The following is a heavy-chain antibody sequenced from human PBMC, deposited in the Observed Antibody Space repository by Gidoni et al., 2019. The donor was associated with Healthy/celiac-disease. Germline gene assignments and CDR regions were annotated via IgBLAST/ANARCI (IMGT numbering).Heavy chain of an antibody. CDR2: IKSKTDGGTT. Sequence: EVQLVESGGGLVKPGGSLRLSCAASGLTFSNAWMSWVRQAPGKGLEWVGRIKSKTDGGTTDYAAPVKGRFTISRDDSKNTLYLQMISLKTEDTAVYYPVFCGGDCYSPDYWGQGTLVTVSS. CDR1: GLTFSNAW. D-gene: IGHD2-21*01. CDR3: VFCGGDCYSPDY. V-gene: IGHV3-15*01. J-gene: IGHJ4*02.